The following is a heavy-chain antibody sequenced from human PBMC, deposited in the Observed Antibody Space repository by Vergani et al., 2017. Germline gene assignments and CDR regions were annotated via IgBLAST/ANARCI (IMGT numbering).Heavy chain of an antibody. Sequence: QVQLQESGPGLVKPSETLSLTCTVSGGSVSSYYWSWIRQPAGRGLEWVGRIYGSGIARYNPSLESRVAMSVDTSTNQFSLKLNSVTAADTAVYYCARQGPCPRRIAAAGDFDYWGQGTLVIVSS. V-gene: IGHV4-4*07. CDR3: ARQGPCPRRIAAAGDFDY. D-gene: IGHD6-13*01. J-gene: IGHJ4*02. CDR2: IYGSGIA. CDR1: GGSVSSYY.